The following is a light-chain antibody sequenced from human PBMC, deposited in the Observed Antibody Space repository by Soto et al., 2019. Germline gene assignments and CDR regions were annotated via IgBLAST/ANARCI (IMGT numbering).Light chain of an antibody. CDR3: QQYDSYPRT. CDR1: QSISSW. CDR2: KAS. J-gene: IGKJ1*01. V-gene: IGKV1-5*03. Sequence: DIQMTQSPSTLSASVGDRVTITCWASQSISSWLAWYQQKPGKAPNLLIYKASSLESGVPSRFSGSGSGTEFTLTISCLQPDDRATYYCQQYDSYPRTFGQGTKVEIK.